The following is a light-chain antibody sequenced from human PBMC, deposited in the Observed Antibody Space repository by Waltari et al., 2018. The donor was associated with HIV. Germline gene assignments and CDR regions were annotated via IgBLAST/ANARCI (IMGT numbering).Light chain of an antibody. V-gene: IGLV1-44*01. CDR3: ATWDDSLNVPWV. Sequence: QSVLIQPPSASGAPGQRVTISCSGRRSNIGSNSVTWYQQLPGAAPRLLVYNNNQRPSGVPDRFSGSKSGTSASLAISGLQFEDEADYDCATWDDSLNVPWVFGGGTELTVL. CDR1: RSNIGSNS. J-gene: IGLJ3*02. CDR2: NNN.